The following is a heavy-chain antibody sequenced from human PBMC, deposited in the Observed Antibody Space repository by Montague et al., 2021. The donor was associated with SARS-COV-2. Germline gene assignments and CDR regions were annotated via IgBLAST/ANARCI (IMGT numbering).Heavy chain of an antibody. J-gene: IGHJ4*02. V-gene: IGHV4-61*02. D-gene: IGHD3-22*01. Sequence: TLPLTCTVSGGSISSGSYYWSWIRQPPGKGLEWIGRIYTSGSTNYNPSLKSRVTISLDTSKNQFSLKLSSVTAADTAVYYCARGRLYYDSSGYYFDYWGQGTLVTVSS. CDR2: IYTSGST. CDR3: ARGRLYYDSSGYYFDY. CDR1: GGSISSGSYY.